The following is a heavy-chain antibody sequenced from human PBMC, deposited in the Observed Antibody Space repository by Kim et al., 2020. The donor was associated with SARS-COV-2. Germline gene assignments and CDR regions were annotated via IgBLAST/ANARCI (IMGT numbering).Heavy chain of an antibody. CDR3: ARHYGSSGWYGAIDY. Sequence: PSLKGRVTISVDTSKNQFSLKLSSVTAADTAVYYCARHYGSSGWYGAIDYWGQGTLVTVSS. V-gene: IGHV4-39*01. D-gene: IGHD6-19*01. J-gene: IGHJ4*02.